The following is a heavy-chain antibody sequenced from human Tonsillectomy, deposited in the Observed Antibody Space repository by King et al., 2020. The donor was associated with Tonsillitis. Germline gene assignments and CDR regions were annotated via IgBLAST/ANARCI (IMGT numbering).Heavy chain of an antibody. J-gene: IGHJ6*02. V-gene: IGHV3-30*04. CDR2: ISYDGSNK. CDR3: ARPSIVATIISGYYYGMDV. D-gene: IGHD5-12*01. Sequence: QLVQSGGGVVQPGRSLRLSCAASGFTFSSYAMHWVRQAPGKGLEWVAVISYDGSNKYYADSVKGRFTISRDNSKKTLYLQMNSLRAEDTAVYYCARPSIVATIISGYYYGMDVWGQGTTVTVSS. CDR1: GFTFSSYA.